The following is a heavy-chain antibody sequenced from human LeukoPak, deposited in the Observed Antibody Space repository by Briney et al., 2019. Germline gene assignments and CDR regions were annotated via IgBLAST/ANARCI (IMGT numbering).Heavy chain of an antibody. J-gene: IGHJ4*02. CDR2: INSDGSTT. D-gene: IGHD2-15*01. CDR3: AKFAQRYCSGGSCHPFDY. Sequence: GGSLRLSCVASGFTFSSYWMHWVRQAPGEGLVWVSRINSDGSTTTYADSVKGRFTISRDNAKNTLYLQMNSLRAEDTAAYYCAKFAQRYCSGGSCHPFDYWGQGTLVTVSS. V-gene: IGHV3-74*01. CDR1: GFTFSSYW.